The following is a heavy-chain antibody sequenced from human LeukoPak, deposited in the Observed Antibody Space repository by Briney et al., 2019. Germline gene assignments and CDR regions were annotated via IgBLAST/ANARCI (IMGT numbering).Heavy chain of an antibody. V-gene: IGHV4-61*02. D-gene: IGHD6-13*01. CDR3: ARDRFSGSYSSIWYLPYGYYFDY. CDR2: IYTSGSP. CDR1: GGSISSGSYY. Sequence: SETLSLTCNVSGGSISSGSYYWSWIRQPAGKGLEWIGRIYTSGSPNYNPSLKSRVSISADTSKNQFFLKLSSVTAADTAVYYCARDRFSGSYSSIWYLPYGYYFDYWGQGTLVTVSS. J-gene: IGHJ4*02.